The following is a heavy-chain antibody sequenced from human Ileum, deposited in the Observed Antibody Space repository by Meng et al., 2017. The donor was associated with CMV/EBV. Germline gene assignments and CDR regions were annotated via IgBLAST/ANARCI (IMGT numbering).Heavy chain of an antibody. J-gene: IGHJ4*02. CDR1: GGPISSSIYY. Sequence: SETVSLICTVSGGPISSSIYYWGWIRQPPGKGLECIGSVYYTGSTYYNPSLRSRVAIFVDTSKNQFSLKLNSMTAADTAVYYCGGGWRPGGYFDPWGQGILVTVSS. CDR2: VYYTGST. D-gene: IGHD3-16*01. V-gene: IGHV4-39*01. CDR3: GGGWRPGGYFDP.